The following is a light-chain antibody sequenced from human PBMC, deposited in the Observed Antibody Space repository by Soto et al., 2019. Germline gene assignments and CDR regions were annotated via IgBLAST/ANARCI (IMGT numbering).Light chain of an antibody. V-gene: IGKV3-20*01. J-gene: IGKJ1*01. Sequence: EIVLTQSPGTLSLSPGERATLSCRARQSVSSSYLAWYQQKPGQPPRLVMYATSSRATGIPARFSGSGSGTDFTLTISRLEPEDFAVYYCQQYDSKPQTFGQGTTVEI. CDR1: QSVSSSY. CDR3: QQYDSKPQT. CDR2: ATS.